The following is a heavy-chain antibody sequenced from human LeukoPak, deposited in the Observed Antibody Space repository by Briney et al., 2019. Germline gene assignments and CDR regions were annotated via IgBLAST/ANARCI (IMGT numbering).Heavy chain of an antibody. CDR2: ISGSGGST. D-gene: IGHD5-18*01. J-gene: IGHJ4*02. Sequence: PGGSLRLSCAASGFTFSSYAMSWFRQAPGKGLEWVSAISGSGGSTYYADSVKGRFTISRDNSKNTLYLQMNSLRAEDTAVYYCAKARRGYSYGSYYFDYWGQGTLVTVSS. V-gene: IGHV3-23*01. CDR3: AKARRGYSYGSYYFDY. CDR1: GFTFSSYA.